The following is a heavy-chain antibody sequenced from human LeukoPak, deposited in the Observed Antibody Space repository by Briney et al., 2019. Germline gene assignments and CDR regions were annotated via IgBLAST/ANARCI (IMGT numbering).Heavy chain of an antibody. Sequence: SETLSLTCTVSGGSISSYYWSWIRQPPGKGLEWIGYIHYSGSTNYNPSLNSRVTISVDTSNNQFSLKLSSVTAADTAVYYCAREVRYYYDSSGYRFLDYWGQGTLVTVSS. CDR1: GGSISSYY. CDR2: IHYSGST. CDR3: AREVRYYYDSSGYRFLDY. J-gene: IGHJ4*02. D-gene: IGHD3-22*01. V-gene: IGHV4-59*01.